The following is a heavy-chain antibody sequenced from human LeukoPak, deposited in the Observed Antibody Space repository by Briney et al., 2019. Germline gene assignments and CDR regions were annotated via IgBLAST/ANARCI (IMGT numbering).Heavy chain of an antibody. CDR2: IYYSGST. J-gene: IGHJ6*03. Sequence: SSETLSLTCTVSGGSISSSSYYWGWIRQPPGKGLEWIGSIYYSGSTYYNPSLKSRVTISVDTSKNQLSLKLSSVTAADTAVYYCARVTWITMVRGVIYYMDVWGKGTTVTVSS. D-gene: IGHD3-10*01. V-gene: IGHV4-39*07. CDR3: ARVTWITMVRGVIYYMDV. CDR1: GGSISSSSYY.